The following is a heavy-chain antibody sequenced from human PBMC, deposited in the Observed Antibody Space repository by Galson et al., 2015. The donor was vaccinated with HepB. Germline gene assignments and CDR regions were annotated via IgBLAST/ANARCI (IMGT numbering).Heavy chain of an antibody. CDR1: GFSLRTSGMC. CDR3: ARIYGYSGYWFDP. Sequence: PSLVKPTQTLTLTCTFSGFSLRTSGMCVSWIRQPPGKALEWLARIDWDDDKYYSTSLKTRLTISKDTSKNQVVLTMTNMDPVDTATYYCARIYGYSGYWFDPWGQGTLVTVSS. CDR2: IDWDDDK. D-gene: IGHD6-13*01. V-gene: IGHV2-70*11. J-gene: IGHJ5*02.